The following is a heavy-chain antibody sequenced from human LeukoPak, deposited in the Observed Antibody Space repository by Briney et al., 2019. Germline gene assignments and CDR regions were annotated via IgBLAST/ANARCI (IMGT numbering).Heavy chain of an antibody. CDR1: GYAFTRHY. J-gene: IGHJ5*02. Sequence: ASVKVSCKASGYAFTRHYMHWVRQAPGQGLEWMGLINPSGSSTIYAQKFQGIVTMTRDMSTSTDYMELSSLRSEDTAVYYCARDNSVGDYAWWFDPWGQGTLVTVSS. CDR3: ARDNSVGDYAWWFDP. V-gene: IGHV1-46*01. D-gene: IGHD1-26*01. CDR2: INPSGSST.